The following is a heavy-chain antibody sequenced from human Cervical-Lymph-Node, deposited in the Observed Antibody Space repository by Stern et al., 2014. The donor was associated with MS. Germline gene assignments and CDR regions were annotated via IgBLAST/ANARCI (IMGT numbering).Heavy chain of an antibody. J-gene: IGHJ4*02. CDR1: GDFVTNANY. CDR2: ISHDGFT. Sequence: QLQLQESGPGLVKPSGTLSLSCIVSGDFVTNANYWSWVRQSPGKGPEWIGEISHDGFTNYNPSLRSRVALSLDNSKNQFSLILTSMTATDTAVYFCARRGGRRLIHFDSWGQGTLVTVSS. V-gene: IGHV4-4*02. CDR3: ARRGGRRLIHFDS. D-gene: IGHD3-16*01.